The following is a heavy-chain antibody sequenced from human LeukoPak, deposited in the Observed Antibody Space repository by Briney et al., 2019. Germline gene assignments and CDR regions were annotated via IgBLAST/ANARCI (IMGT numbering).Heavy chain of an antibody. Sequence: ASAKVSCKASGYTFTGYYLHWVRQAPGQGLEWMGWLNPNSGVTRYAQNFQGRVTMTRDTSISTAYMELSSLRSDDTAVYYCARDSSGSFGDYWGQGTLVAVSS. V-gene: IGHV1-2*02. CDR1: GYTFTGYY. CDR3: ARDSSGSFGDY. D-gene: IGHD6-19*01. CDR2: LNPNSGVT. J-gene: IGHJ4*02.